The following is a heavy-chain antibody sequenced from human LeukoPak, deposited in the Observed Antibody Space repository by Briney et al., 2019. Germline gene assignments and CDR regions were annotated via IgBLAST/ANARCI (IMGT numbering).Heavy chain of an antibody. Sequence: RGSLRLSCPASGFTFTSYAMSWVRQPPGKGLEWVSAISGIGGSTYYADSVKGRFTLSRDNSKNMLSAKMNSLRDEDTAVYYCAKRDSDYSSSWYNYYYYGMDVWGQGTTVTVSS. J-gene: IGHJ6*02. CDR1: GFTFTSYA. CDR2: ISGIGGST. V-gene: IGHV3-23*01. D-gene: IGHD6-13*01. CDR3: AKRDSDYSSSWYNYYYYGMDV.